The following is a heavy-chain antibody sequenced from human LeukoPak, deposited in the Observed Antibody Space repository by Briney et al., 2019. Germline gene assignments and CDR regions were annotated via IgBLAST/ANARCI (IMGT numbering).Heavy chain of an antibody. CDR3: AKDLAPSTVETPFDY. CDR2: ITDSGGRT. D-gene: IGHD4-23*01. J-gene: IGHJ4*02. V-gene: IGHV3-23*01. Sequence: GGSLRLSCAASGFTFSSYAMGWVRQAPGMGLEWVSVITDSGGRTYYADSVKGRFTISRDNSKNTLYLQMKSLRAEDTAVYYCAKDLAPSTVETPFDYWGQGTLVTVSS. CDR1: GFTFSSYA.